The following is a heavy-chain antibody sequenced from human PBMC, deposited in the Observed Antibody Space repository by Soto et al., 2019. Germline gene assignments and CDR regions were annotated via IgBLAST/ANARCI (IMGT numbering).Heavy chain of an antibody. D-gene: IGHD3-10*01. J-gene: IGHJ3*02. CDR1: GFAFSSHP. V-gene: IGHV3-23*01. CDR2: ISDGGDLT. CDR3: ARRVIGSSRAFDI. Sequence: VGSLRLSCAASGFAFSSHPMSLVRQAPEKGLEWVAGISDGGDLTYNADSVRGRFTISRDNSRNTLYLQMNSLRAEDTAVYYCARRVIGSSRAFDIWGQGTMVTVS.